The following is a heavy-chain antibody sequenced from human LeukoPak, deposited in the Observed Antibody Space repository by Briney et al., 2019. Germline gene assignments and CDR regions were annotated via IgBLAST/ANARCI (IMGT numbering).Heavy chain of an antibody. CDR3: TKDTASSGWYP. CDR1: GFTFSSYA. V-gene: IGHV3-23*01. Sequence: GGSLRLSCAASGFTFSSYAMSWVRQAPGKGLEWVSAISGSGGSTYYADSVKGRFTISRDNSKNTLYLQMNSLRAEYTAVYYCTKDTASSGWYPWGQGTLVTVSS. D-gene: IGHD6-19*01. CDR2: ISGSGGST. J-gene: IGHJ5*02.